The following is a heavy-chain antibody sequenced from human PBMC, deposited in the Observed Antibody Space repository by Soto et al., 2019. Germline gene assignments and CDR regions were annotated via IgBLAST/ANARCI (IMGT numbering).Heavy chain of an antibody. D-gene: IGHD6-13*01. Sequence: LGESLKISCKGSGYSFTSYWIGWVRQMPGKGLEWMGIIYPGDSDTRYSPSFQGQVTISADKSISTAYLQWSSLKASDTAMYYCARTLGSSWSSYYYYGMDVWGQGTTVTVSS. V-gene: IGHV5-51*01. CDR1: GYSFTSYW. J-gene: IGHJ6*02. CDR2: IYPGDSDT. CDR3: ARTLGSSWSSYYYYGMDV.